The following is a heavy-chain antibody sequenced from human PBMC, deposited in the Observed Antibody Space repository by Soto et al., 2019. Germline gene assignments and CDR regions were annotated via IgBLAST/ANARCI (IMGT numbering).Heavy chain of an antibody. J-gene: IGHJ6*02. CDR1: GFTFSSYG. V-gene: IGHV3-33*01. CDR3: VRVGGWAAMYYYYGMDV. D-gene: IGHD2-2*01. CDR2: IWYDGSNK. Sequence: GGSLRLSCAASGFTFSSYGMHWVRQAPGKGLEWMAVIWYDGSNKYYADSVKGRFTISRDNSKNTVYLQMNSLRAEDTAVYYCVRVGGWAAMYYYYGMDVWGQGTTVTVSS.